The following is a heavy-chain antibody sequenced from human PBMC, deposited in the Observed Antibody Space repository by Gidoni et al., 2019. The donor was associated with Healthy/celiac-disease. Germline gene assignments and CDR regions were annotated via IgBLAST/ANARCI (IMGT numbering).Heavy chain of an antibody. Sequence: EVQLVASGGGLVKPGGYLRLSCDASGFTFSSYRRNWVRQAPGKGLEWVSSISSSSSYIYYADSVKGRFTISRDNAKNSLDLQMNSLRAEDTAVYYCARDLGILLWCGERGARGMDVWGQGTTVTVSS. V-gene: IGHV3-21*01. D-gene: IGHD3-10*01. J-gene: IGHJ6*02. CDR1: GFTFSSYR. CDR3: ARDLGILLWCGERGARGMDV. CDR2: ISSSSSYI.